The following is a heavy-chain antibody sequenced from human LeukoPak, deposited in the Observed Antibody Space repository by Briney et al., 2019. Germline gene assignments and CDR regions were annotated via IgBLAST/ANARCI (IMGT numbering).Heavy chain of an antibody. D-gene: IGHD1-1*01. CDR1: GGSFSGYY. CDR3: ARGRMRTTGTTDAFDI. CDR2: INHSGST. J-gene: IGHJ3*02. V-gene: IGHV4-34*01. Sequence: PSETLSLTCAVYGGSFSGYYWNWIRQPPGKGLEWIGEINHSGSTNYNPSLESRVTISVDTSKNQFSLKLSSVTAADTAVYYCARGRMRTTGTTDAFDIWGQGTMVTVSS.